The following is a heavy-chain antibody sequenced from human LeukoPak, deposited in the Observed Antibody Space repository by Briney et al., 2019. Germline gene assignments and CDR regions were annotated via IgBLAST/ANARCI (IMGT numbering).Heavy chain of an antibody. D-gene: IGHD3-3*01. CDR1: GFTFSSYS. Sequence: GGALRLSCAASGFTFSSYSMNWVRQAPGKGLEWVSYISSSSTIYYADSVKGRFTISRDNAKNSLYLQMNSLRAEDTAVYYCATTGDFWSGRPRWGQGTLVTVSS. CDR3: ATTGDFWSGRPR. CDR2: ISSSSTI. J-gene: IGHJ4*02. V-gene: IGHV3-48*01.